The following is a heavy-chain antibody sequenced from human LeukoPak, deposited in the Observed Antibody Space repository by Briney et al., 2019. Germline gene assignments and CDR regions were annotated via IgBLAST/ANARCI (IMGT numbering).Heavy chain of an antibody. CDR2: IYYSGST. J-gene: IGHJ4*02. CDR1: GGSISSNY. CDR3: ARHARWLVPSDFDY. D-gene: IGHD6-19*01. Sequence: SETLSLTCTVSGGSISSNYWSWIRQPPGKGLEWIGYIYYSGSTNYNPSLKSRVTISVDTSKNQFSLKLSSVTAADTAVYYCARHARWLVPSDFDYWGQGTLVTVSS. V-gene: IGHV4-59*08.